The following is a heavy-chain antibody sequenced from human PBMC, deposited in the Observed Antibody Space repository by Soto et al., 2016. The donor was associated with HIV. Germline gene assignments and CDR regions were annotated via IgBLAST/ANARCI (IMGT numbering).Heavy chain of an antibody. CDR2: IDPNSGDT. D-gene: IGHD2-15*01. CDR1: GYTFTGYY. V-gene: IGHV1-2*02. J-gene: IGHJ4*02. CDR3: ARVSGYCSGGNCYPNN. Sequence: QVQLVQSGAEVKKPGASVKVSCKASGYTFTGYYMHWVRQAPGQGLEWMGWIDPNSGDTKFAQKFQGRVTVTRDTSISATYTELSSLRSDDTAVYYCARVSGYCSGGNCYPNNWGQGTLVTVSS.